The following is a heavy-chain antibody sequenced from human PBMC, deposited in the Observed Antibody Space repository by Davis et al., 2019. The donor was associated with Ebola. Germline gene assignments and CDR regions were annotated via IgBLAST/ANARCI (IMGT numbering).Heavy chain of an antibody. Sequence: GESLKISCKGSGYSFTSYWIGWVRQMPGKGLEWMGIIYPGDSDTRYSPSFQGQVTISADKSISTAYLQWSSLKASDTAMYYCARHRGYLAAAGSQHYYYYGMDVWGQGTTVTVSS. V-gene: IGHV5-51*01. CDR1: GYSFTSYW. D-gene: IGHD6-13*01. J-gene: IGHJ6*02. CDR2: IYPGDSDT. CDR3: ARHRGYLAAAGSQHYYYYGMDV.